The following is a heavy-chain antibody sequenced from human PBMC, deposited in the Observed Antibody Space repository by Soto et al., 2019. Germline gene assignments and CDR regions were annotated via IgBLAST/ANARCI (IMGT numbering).Heavy chain of an antibody. CDR1: GGSFSGYY. V-gene: IGHV4-34*01. Sequence: SETLSLTCAVYGGSFSGYYWSWIRQPPGKGLEWIGEINHSGSINYNPSLKTRVTVSVDTSTNQFSLKLNSVTAADTAVYYCARGGPGYYGSGSYYPRWGQGTLVTVYS. CDR2: INHSGSI. D-gene: IGHD3-10*01. J-gene: IGHJ4*02. CDR3: ARGGPGYYGSGSYYPR.